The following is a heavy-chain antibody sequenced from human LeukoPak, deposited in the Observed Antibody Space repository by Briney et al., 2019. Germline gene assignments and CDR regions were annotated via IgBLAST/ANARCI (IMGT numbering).Heavy chain of an antibody. Sequence: QSGGSLRLSCAAYGFSFSGSAVHWVRQTSGKGLEWVGRIRSKSNSYATAYAASVKGRFTISRDDSKNTAYLQMSSLKTEDTAVYYCTRQRFGELAWGQGTTVTVSS. CDR1: GFSFSGSA. CDR3: TRQRFGELA. D-gene: IGHD3-10*01. V-gene: IGHV3-73*01. CDR2: IRSKSNSYAT. J-gene: IGHJ6*02.